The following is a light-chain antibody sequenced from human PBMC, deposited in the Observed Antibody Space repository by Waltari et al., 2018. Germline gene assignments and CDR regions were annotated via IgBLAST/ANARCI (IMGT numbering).Light chain of an antibody. CDR1: QDVSNNY. CDR3: QQYGSSPIT. V-gene: IGKV3-20*01. CDR2: SAS. Sequence: DIVMTQSPLSLPVTLGQPATLSCRASQDVSNNYLAWYQQKPGQAPRLLLYSASTTTTDIPDRFSGSGSGTDFTFTISRLEPEDFAVYYCQQYGSSPITFGQGTRLEIK. J-gene: IGKJ5*01.